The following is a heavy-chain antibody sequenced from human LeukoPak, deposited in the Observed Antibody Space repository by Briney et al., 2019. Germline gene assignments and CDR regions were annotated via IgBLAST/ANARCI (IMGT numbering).Heavy chain of an antibody. CDR2: IYTGGST. Sequence: GGSLRLSCAASGMTVSSNYIVWVRQPPGKGLEWVSSIYTGGSTYYADAVKGRFTISRDNSKNTVNLQMNSLRAEDTAVYYCARDQASSSSSPYWGQGTLVTVSS. D-gene: IGHD2-2*01. CDR3: ARDQASSSSSPY. CDR1: GMTVSSNY. J-gene: IGHJ4*02. V-gene: IGHV3-66*01.